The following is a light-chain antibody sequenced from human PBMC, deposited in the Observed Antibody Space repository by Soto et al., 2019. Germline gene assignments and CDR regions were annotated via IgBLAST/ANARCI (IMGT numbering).Light chain of an antibody. CDR2: QDT. J-gene: IGLJ2*01. Sequence: SYELTQPPSVSVSPGQTASITCSGDKLGNKYACWYQQRPGQSPVLVIYQDTKRPSGIPERFSGSTSGNTATLTISGTQAMDEADYYCQAWDSSRVLFGGGTKLTVL. V-gene: IGLV3-1*01. CDR1: KLGNKY. CDR3: QAWDSSRVL.